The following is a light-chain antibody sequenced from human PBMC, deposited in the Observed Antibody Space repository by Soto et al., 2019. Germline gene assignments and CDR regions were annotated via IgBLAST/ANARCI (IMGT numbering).Light chain of an antibody. V-gene: IGKV4-1*01. CDR3: QQYCTTPSPS. J-gene: IGKJ4*01. CDR2: WAS. Sequence: DIVMTQSPDSLAVPLGERATINCKSSQSVLYSSNNKNYLAWYQQKPGQPPKLLIYWASTRESGVPDRFSGSGSGTDVTLTISSLRAEDVAVYHCQQYCTTPSPSFGGGTKVEIK. CDR1: QSVLYSSNNKNY.